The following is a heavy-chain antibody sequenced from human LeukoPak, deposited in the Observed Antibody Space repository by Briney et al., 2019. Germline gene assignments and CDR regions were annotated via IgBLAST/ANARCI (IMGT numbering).Heavy chain of an antibody. D-gene: IGHD3-22*01. CDR1: GGTFRSYA. CDR2: IIPILKTT. Sequence: PGASVKVSCKASGGTFRSYAISWVRQAPGQGLEWMGGIIPILKTTNYAQKFQGRVTITADESMTTAYMELSSLRSEDTAVYYCARGHYYDSSGYPLGYWGQGTLVTVSS. V-gene: IGHV1-69*13. J-gene: IGHJ4*02. CDR3: ARGHYYDSSGYPLGY.